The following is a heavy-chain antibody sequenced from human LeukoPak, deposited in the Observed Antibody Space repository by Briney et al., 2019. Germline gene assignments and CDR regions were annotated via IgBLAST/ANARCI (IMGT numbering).Heavy chain of an antibody. CDR2: ISSSSSYI. Sequence: PGGSLRLSCAASGFTFSSYSMNWVRQAPGKGLEWVSSISSSSSYIYYADSVKGRFTISRDNAKNSLYLQMNSLRAEDTAVYYCAGTRGPHYGIDYWGQGTLVTVSS. J-gene: IGHJ4*02. V-gene: IGHV3-21*01. CDR3: AGTRGPHYGIDY. CDR1: GFTFSSYS. D-gene: IGHD3-10*01.